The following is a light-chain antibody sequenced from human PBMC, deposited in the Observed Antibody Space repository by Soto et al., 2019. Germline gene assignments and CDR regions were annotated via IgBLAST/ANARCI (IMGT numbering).Light chain of an antibody. V-gene: IGKV1-39*01. CDR1: RSISSY. CDR3: HQSYSTPPIT. CDR2: AAS. Sequence: DIQMTQSPSSLSPSVGDRVTITCRASRSISSYIKWSQQKPGKGQELLIYAASSLKSGVAARFSGSGSGTDFALTISSLQPEDFATYYCHQSYSTPPITFGGGTKVDIK. J-gene: IGKJ4*01.